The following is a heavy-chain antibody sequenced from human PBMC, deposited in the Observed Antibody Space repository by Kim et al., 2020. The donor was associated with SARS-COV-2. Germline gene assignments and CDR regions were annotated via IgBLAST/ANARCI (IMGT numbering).Heavy chain of an antibody. Sequence: YIYYADSVKGRITISRDNAKNSLYLQMTSLGAEDTAVYYCEAVAGTSDYWGQGTLVTVSS. CDR3: EAVAGTSDY. D-gene: IGHD6-19*01. V-gene: IGHV3-21*01. CDR2: YI. J-gene: IGHJ4*02.